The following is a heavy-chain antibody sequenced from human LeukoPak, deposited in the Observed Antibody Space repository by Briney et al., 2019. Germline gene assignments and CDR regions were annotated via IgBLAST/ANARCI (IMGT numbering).Heavy chain of an antibody. D-gene: IGHD3-22*01. CDR3: ARDRIKYYDSSGYGGIDY. CDR2: ISSSSSYI. Sequence: PGGSLRLSCAASGFTFSSYSMNWVRQAPGKGLEWVSSISSSSSYIYYADSVKGRFTISRDNAKNSLYLQINSLRAEDTAVYYCARDRIKYYDSSGYGGIDYWGQGTLVTVSS. J-gene: IGHJ4*02. V-gene: IGHV3-21*01. CDR1: GFTFSSYS.